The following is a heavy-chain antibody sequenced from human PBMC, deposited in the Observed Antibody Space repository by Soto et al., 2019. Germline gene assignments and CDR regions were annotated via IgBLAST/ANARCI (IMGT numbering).Heavy chain of an antibody. J-gene: IGHJ6*02. Sequence: QVQLVESGGGLVKPGGSLRLSCAAPGFTFSAYYMSWIRQAPGKGLEWVSYISSSGSTIYYADTVNGRFTISRDNAKTSLYLQMNRLRAEDTAVYYCASPTVTPHYGMDVWGQGTTVTVSS. D-gene: IGHD4-17*01. CDR1: GFTFSAYY. CDR3: ASPTVTPHYGMDV. V-gene: IGHV3-11*01. CDR2: ISSSGSTI.